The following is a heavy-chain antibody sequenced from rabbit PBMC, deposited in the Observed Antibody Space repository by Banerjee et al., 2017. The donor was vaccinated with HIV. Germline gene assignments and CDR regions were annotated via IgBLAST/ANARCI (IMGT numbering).Heavy chain of an antibody. CDR2: IYAGSSYSA. CDR1: GFSFSSGYD. Sequence: QSLEESGGGLVKPGASLTLTCTASGFSFSSGYDMCWVRQAPGKGLEWIACIYAGSSYSAYDANWAKGRFTISKTSSTPVTLQMTSLTAADTAPYFCARVPPGYGVYGYFNLGGPGPLVPVS. D-gene: IGHD6-1*01. V-gene: IGHV1S40*01. CDR3: ARVPPGYGVYGYFNL. J-gene: IGHJ4*01.